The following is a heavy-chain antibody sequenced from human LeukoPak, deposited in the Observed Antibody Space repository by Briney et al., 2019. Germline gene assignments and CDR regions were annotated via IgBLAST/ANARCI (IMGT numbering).Heavy chain of an antibody. CDR2: ISAYNGNT. V-gene: IGHV1-18*04. CDR3: ARDPLPYSSSWYYFDY. D-gene: IGHD6-13*01. CDR1: GYTFTNYG. Sequence: ASVKVSCKASGYTFTNYGISWVRQAPGQGLEWMGWISAYNGNTNYAQKLQGRVTMTTDTSTSTAYMELRGLRSDDTAVYYCARDPLPYSSSWYYFDYWGQGTLVTVSS. J-gene: IGHJ4*02.